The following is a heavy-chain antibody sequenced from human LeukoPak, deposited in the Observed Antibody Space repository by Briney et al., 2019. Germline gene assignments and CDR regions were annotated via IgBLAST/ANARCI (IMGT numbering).Heavy chain of an antibody. J-gene: IGHJ5*02. CDR1: GYTFTGYY. V-gene: IGHV1-2*02. CDR2: INPNSGGT. CDR3: ARSNGELHFGVNTEGGFDP. D-gene: IGHD3-10*01. Sequence: ASVKVSCKASGYTFTGYYMHWVRQAPGQGLEWMGWINPNSGGTNYAQKFQGRVTMTRDTSISTAYMELSRLRSDDTAVYYCARSNGELHFGVNTEGGFDPWGQGTLVTVSS.